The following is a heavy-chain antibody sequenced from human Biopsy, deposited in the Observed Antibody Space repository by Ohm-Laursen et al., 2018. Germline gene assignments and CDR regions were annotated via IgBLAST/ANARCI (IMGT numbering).Heavy chain of an antibody. CDR1: GGTFSNYG. Sequence: GASVKVSCKVPGGTFSNYGVNWVRQAPGQGLEWLGGNIPILGTGNYAQKFQDRVTVAADTSTSTATMELRSLRSDDTAVYYCATKLTGYFHHWGQGTLVIASS. CDR2: NIPILGTG. V-gene: IGHV1-69*06. CDR3: ATKLTGYFHH. J-gene: IGHJ1*01. D-gene: IGHD3-9*01.